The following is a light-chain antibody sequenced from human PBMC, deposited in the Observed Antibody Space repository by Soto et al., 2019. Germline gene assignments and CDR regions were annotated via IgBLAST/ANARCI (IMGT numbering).Light chain of an antibody. CDR3: QQLT. CDR1: QDISNY. V-gene: IGKV1-33*01. J-gene: IGKJ4*01. CDR2: DAS. Sequence: DIQMTQSPSSLSASVGDRVTITCQASQDISNYLNWYQQKPGKAPKLLIYDASNLETGVPSMFSGSGCGTDFTVTISILQPEDIATYYCQQLTFGGGTKVAIK.